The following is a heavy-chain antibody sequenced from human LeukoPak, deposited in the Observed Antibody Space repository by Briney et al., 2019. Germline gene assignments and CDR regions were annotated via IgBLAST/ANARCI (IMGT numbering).Heavy chain of an antibody. V-gene: IGHV4-39*07. CDR2: IYYSGST. CDR1: GGSISSSSYY. J-gene: IGHJ4*02. CDR3: ARGFSVVGVAAKFAYDY. D-gene: IGHD2-15*01. Sequence: SETLSLTCTGSGGSISSSSYYWGWIRQPPGKGLEWIGSIYYSGSTYYNPSLKSRVTISVDTSKNQFSLKLSSVTAADTAVYYCARGFSVVGVAAKFAYDYWGQGTLVTVSS.